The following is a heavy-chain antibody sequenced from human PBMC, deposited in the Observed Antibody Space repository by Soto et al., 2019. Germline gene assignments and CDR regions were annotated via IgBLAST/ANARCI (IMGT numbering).Heavy chain of an antibody. Sequence: PGGSLRLSCAASGFTVSSNYMSWVRQAPGKGLEWVSVIYSGGSTYYTDSVKGRFTISRHNSKNTLYLQMNSLRAEDTAVYYCARGAQQLDYYYYYYMDVWGKGTTVTVSS. D-gene: IGHD6-13*01. CDR1: GFTVSSNY. V-gene: IGHV3-53*04. CDR3: ARGAQQLDYYYYYYMDV. J-gene: IGHJ6*03. CDR2: IYSGGST.